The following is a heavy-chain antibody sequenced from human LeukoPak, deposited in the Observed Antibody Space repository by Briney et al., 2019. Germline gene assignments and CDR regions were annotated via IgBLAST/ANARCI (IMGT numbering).Heavy chain of an antibody. V-gene: IGHV3-66*02. CDR3: ARPFNKYDSSGYPLH. Sequence: ETLSLTCTVSGGSISSSSYYWGWIRQAPGKGLEWVSVIYSGGSTYYADSVKGRFTISRDNSKNTLYLQMNSLRAEDTAVYYCARPFNKYDSSGYPLHWGQGTLVTVSS. D-gene: IGHD3-22*01. CDR1: GGSISSSSYY. J-gene: IGHJ4*02. CDR2: IYSGGST.